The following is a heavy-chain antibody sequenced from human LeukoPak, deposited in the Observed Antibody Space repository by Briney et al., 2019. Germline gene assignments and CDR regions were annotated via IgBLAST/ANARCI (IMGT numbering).Heavy chain of an antibody. J-gene: IGHJ4*02. CDR2: IYYSGST. D-gene: IGHD4-17*01. CDR3: ARHNGYYVSYFDY. CDR1: GDSISGSSYS. Sequence: SETLSLTCTVSGDSISGSSYSWGWIRQPPGKGLEWIGSIYYSGSTHYTPSLKSRVTMSVDTSKNQFSLKLSSVTAADTAVYYCARHNGYYVSYFDYWGRGTLVTVSS. V-gene: IGHV4-39*01.